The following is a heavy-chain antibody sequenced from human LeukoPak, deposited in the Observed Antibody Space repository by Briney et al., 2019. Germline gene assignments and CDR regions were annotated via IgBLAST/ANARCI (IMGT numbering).Heavy chain of an antibody. J-gene: IGHJ4*02. CDR3: AKGREPLSSGWYYFDY. CDR2: ISWNSGSI. Sequence: GGSLRLPCAASGFTFDDYAMHWVRQAPGKGLEWVSGISWNSGSIGYADSVKGRFTISRDNAKNSLYLQMNSLRAEDTALYYCAKGREPLSSGWYYFDYWGQGTLVTVFS. CDR1: GFTFDDYA. V-gene: IGHV3-9*01. D-gene: IGHD6-19*01.